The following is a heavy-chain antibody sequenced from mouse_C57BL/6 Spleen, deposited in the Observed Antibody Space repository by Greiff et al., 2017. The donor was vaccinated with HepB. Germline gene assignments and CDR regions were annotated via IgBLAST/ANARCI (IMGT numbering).Heavy chain of an antibody. V-gene: IGHV1-55*01. CDR1: GYTFTSYW. D-gene: IGHD2-4*01. CDR2: IYPGSGST. CDR3: ARLYYDYEGGYFDY. J-gene: IGHJ2*01. Sequence: QVQLQQPGAELVKPGASVKMSCKASGYTFTSYWITWVKQRPGQGLEWIGDIYPGSGSTNYNEKFKSKATLTVDTSSSTAYMQLSSLTSEDSAVYYCARLYYDYEGGYFDYWGQGTTLTVCS.